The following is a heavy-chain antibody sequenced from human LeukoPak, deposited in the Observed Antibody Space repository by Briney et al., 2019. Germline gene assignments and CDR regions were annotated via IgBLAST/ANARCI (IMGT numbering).Heavy chain of an antibody. Sequence: SETLSLTCAVHGGSFSGYYWSWLRQPPAKGLEWIGEINHSGSTNYNPSLTSRVTISVDTSKNQFSLTLSSVTAADTAVYYCARGHSRYYDSSGYYYSDYWGQGTLVTVSS. D-gene: IGHD3-22*01. V-gene: IGHV4-34*01. CDR3: ARGHSRYYDSSGYYYSDY. J-gene: IGHJ4*02. CDR1: GGSFSGYY. CDR2: INHSGST.